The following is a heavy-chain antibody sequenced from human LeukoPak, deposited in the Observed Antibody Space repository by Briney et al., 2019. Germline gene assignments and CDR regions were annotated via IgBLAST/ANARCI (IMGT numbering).Heavy chain of an antibody. CDR1: GFTFSSYA. Sequence: GGSLRLSCAAPGFTFSSYALSWVRQAPGKGLEWVSVISGGGHNTYYADSVKGRFTISRDNSKNTVYLQLNSLRAEDTAIYCCAKDRGSWYYPFDYWGQGTLVTVSS. CDR3: AKDRGSWYYPFDY. CDR2: ISGGGHNT. J-gene: IGHJ4*02. V-gene: IGHV3-23*01. D-gene: IGHD6-13*01.